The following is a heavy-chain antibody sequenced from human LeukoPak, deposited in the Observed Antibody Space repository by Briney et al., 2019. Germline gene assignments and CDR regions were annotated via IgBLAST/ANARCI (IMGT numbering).Heavy chain of an antibody. D-gene: IGHD6-6*01. V-gene: IGHV5-51*01. Sequence: GESLKISCKVSGYSFSNYWIGWVRQMPGKGLEWMGIIYPGDSDTRYSPSFQGQVTISADKSISTAYLQWSSLRASDTAMYYCATSGGSSSVDHWGQGTLVTVSS. J-gene: IGHJ4*02. CDR1: GYSFSNYW. CDR2: IYPGDSDT. CDR3: ATSGGSSSVDH.